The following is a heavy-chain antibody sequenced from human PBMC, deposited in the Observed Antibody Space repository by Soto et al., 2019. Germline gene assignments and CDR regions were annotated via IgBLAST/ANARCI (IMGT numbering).Heavy chain of an antibody. V-gene: IGHV4-59*11. CDR1: GSSHNSHY. J-gene: IGHJ3*02. CDR3: ARSTGRHAFDI. CDR2: LYDSGTT. Sequence: PSETLPLTCTVSGSSHNSHYWNWIWQPPGGGLERIGHLYDSGTTDYSPSLRSRVSISLDTSKRQFSLKLSSVTAADTAVYFCARSTGRHAFDIWGQGTMVTVSS.